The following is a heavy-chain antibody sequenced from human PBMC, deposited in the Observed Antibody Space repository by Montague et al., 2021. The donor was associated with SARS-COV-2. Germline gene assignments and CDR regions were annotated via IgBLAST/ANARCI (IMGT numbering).Heavy chain of an antibody. D-gene: IGHD2-15*01. J-gene: IGHJ5*02. V-gene: IGHV4-38-2*02. CDR2: IYHSGGT. CDR1: GYSISSGSY. CDR3: ARERRYGSGGSCYSGWFDP. Sequence: SETLSLTCTVSGYSISSGSYCGWIRHRPGKGLEWIGSIYHSGGTYYNPSLQRRVTISVDTSKNQLSLKLSSVTAADTAVYYCARERRYGSGGSCYSGWFDPWGQGTLVTVSS.